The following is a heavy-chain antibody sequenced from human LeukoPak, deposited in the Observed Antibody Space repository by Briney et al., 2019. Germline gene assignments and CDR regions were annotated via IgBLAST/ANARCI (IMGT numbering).Heavy chain of an antibody. V-gene: IGHV3-21*01. J-gene: IGHJ6*02. D-gene: IGHD6-19*01. Sequence: GGSLRLSCAASGFTFSSYSMTWVRQAPGKGLEWVSSISSSSSYIYYADSVKGRFTISRDNAKNSLYLQMNSLRAEDTAVYYCARDWSLAVAGQYYYYYYGMDVWGQGTTVTVSS. CDR3: ARDWSLAVAGQYYYYYYGMDV. CDR2: ISSSSSYI. CDR1: GFTFSSYS.